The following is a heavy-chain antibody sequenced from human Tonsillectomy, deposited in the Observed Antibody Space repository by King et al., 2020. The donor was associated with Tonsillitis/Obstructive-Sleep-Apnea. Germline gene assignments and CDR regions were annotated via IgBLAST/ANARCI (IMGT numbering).Heavy chain of an antibody. CDR3: TKDNGITMMADALDI. CDR2: ISGDGGRT. CDR1: GIVVNDYV. D-gene: IGHD3-22*01. V-gene: IGHV3-43*02. Sequence: QLVQSGGGVIQPGGSLRPSCAASGIVVNDYVLNWVRQPQGKGLEWVTLISGDGGRTYYADTVKGRCTISRDNSKKSLYLQINSPKTEDIALYYCTKDNGITMMADALDIWGQGTMVTVSS. J-gene: IGHJ3*02.